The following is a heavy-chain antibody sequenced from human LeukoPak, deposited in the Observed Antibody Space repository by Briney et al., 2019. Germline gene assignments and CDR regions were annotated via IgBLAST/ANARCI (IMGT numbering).Heavy chain of an antibody. CDR2: INHSGST. CDR1: GGSFSGYY. CDR3: ARGLDWGNDY. J-gene: IGHJ4*02. D-gene: IGHD3-9*01. V-gene: IGHV4-34*01. Sequence: ASETLSLTCAVYGGSFSGYYWSWIRQPPGKGLEWIGEINHSGSTNYNPSLKSRVTISVDTSKNQFSLKLSFVTAARSAEYYCARGLDWGNDYWGQGTLVTVSS.